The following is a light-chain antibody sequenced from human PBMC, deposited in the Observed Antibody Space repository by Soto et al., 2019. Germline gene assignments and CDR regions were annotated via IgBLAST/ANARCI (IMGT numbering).Light chain of an antibody. CDR3: QHSYSTPYT. Sequence: DIQMTQSPSSLSASVGDRVTITCRASQSISSFLNWYQQKPGKAPNLLIYVASTLQSGVPSRFSGSGSGTDFTLTISSLQPEDFATYYCQHSYSTPYTFGQGTKLESK. V-gene: IGKV1-39*01. CDR1: QSISSF. J-gene: IGKJ2*01. CDR2: VAS.